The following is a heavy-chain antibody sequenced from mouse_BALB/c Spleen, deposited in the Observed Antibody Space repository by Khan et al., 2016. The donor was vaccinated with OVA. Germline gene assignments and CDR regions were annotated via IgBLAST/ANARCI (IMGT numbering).Heavy chain of an antibody. CDR3: ARPPYFSYVMDN. Sequence: QIQLVQSGPELKKPGETVKISCKASGHTFTKYGMNWVKQAPGKGLKWMGWINTYTGEPTYADDFNGRFAFSLDTSASTAYLQINNLKNEDTATYFCARPPYFSYVMDNWGQGTTVTVSS. D-gene: IGHD2-10*01. V-gene: IGHV9-3-1*01. CDR2: INTYTGEP. J-gene: IGHJ4*01. CDR1: GHTFTKYG.